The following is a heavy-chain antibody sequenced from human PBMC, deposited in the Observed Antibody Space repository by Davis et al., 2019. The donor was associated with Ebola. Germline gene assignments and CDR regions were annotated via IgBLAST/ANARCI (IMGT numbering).Heavy chain of an antibody. CDR3: VGSGFDY. D-gene: IGHD2-15*01. CDR2: ISYDGSNK. V-gene: IGHV3-30*03. Sequence: GESLKTPCAAPGFTFSSYGMHWVRQAPGKGLEWVAVISYDGSNKYYADSVKGRFTISRDNSKNTLYLQMNSLRAEDTAVYYCVGSGFDYWGQGTLVTVSS. CDR1: GFTFSSYG. J-gene: IGHJ4*02.